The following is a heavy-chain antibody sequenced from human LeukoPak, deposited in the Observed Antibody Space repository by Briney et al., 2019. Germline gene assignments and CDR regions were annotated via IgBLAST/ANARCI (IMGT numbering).Heavy chain of an antibody. Sequence: SVKVSCKASGGTFGSYAISWVRQAPGQGLEWMGGIIPMFGTTTYAQKFQGRVTILANESTSTAYMDLRSLRSEDTAVYYCARDDGYYYGSGSSVYDAFDIWGQGTMVTVSS. D-gene: IGHD3-10*01. CDR1: GGTFGSYA. V-gene: IGHV1-69*13. CDR2: IIPMFGTT. J-gene: IGHJ3*02. CDR3: ARDDGYYYGSGSSVYDAFDI.